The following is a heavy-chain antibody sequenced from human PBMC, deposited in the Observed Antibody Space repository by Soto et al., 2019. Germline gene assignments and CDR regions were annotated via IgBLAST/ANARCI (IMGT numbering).Heavy chain of an antibody. Sequence: QLQLQESGSGLVKPSQTLSLTCAVSGGSISSGGYSWSWIRQPPGKGLEWIGYIYHSGSTYYNPSLKIRGPIQVDGSKNQFSLKLSSVTAGDTAVYYCGGRVYYNNSGMAVWGQGPTATV. CDR2: IYHSGST. CDR3: GGRVYYNNSGMAV. CDR1: GGSISSGGYS. D-gene: IGHD3-22*01. V-gene: IGHV4-30-2*01. J-gene: IGHJ6*02.